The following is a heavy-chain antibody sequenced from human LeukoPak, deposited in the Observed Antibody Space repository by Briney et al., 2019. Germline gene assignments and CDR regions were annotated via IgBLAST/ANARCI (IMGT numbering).Heavy chain of an antibody. CDR1: GGSFSGYY. D-gene: IGHD3-10*01. Sequence: SETLSLTCAVYGGSFSGYYWSWIRRPPGKGLEWIGEINHSGSTNYNPSLKSRVTISVDTSKNQFSLKLSSVTAADTAVYYCARKVRGHYYFDYWGQGTLVTVSS. V-gene: IGHV4-34*01. J-gene: IGHJ4*02. CDR2: INHSGST. CDR3: ARKVRGHYYFDY.